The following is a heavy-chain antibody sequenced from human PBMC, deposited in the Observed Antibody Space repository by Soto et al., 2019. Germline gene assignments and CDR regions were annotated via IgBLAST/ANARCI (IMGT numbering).Heavy chain of an antibody. D-gene: IGHD6-6*01. J-gene: IGHJ6*02. V-gene: IGHV3-30*18. Sequence: QVQLVESGGGVAQPGTSLRLSCAASGFNFRAYGMHWVRQAPGKGLQWVAVISSDASNKYYADSVKGRFTISRDNSKNTLYLQMNSLRPEDTAVYYCAKGSSSVYYYYYGMDVWGQGTTVTVSS. CDR2: ISSDASNK. CDR1: GFNFRAYG. CDR3: AKGSSSVYYYYYGMDV.